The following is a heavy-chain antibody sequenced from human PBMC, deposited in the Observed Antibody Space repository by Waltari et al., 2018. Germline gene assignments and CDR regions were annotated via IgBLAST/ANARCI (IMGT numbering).Heavy chain of an antibody. CDR3: ARGAGHYKPFDS. J-gene: IGHJ4*02. CDR1: GGSISSAYYY. CDR2: VYYDGYT. Sequence: HLQLQESGPGLVKPSETLSLTCTVSGGSISSAYYYWAWIRQPPGKGLAWIATVYYDGYTYYNSSLKSRVTISLETSKNQFSLKVTSVTAADTTVYYCARGAGHYKPFDSWGQGTLVTVSS. V-gene: IGHV4-39*07. D-gene: IGHD4-4*01.